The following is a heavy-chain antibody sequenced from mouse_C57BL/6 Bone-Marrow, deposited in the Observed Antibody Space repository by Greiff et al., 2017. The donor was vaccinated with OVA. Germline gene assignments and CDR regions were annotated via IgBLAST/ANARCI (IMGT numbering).Heavy chain of an antibody. CDR1: GYTFTSYG. D-gene: IGHD2-1*01. CDR2: IYPRSGNT. CDR3: ARCGNYFAY. J-gene: IGHJ3*01. Sequence: QVQLQQSGAELARPGASVKLSFQSSGYTFTSYGISWVKQRTGQGLEWIGEIYPRSGNTYYNEKFKGKATLTADKSSSTAYMELRSLTSEDSAVYFCARCGNYFAYWGQGTLVTVSA. V-gene: IGHV1-81*01.